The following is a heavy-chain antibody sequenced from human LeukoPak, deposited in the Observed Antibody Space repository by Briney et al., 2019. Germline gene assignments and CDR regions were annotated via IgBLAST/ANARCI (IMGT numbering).Heavy chain of an antibody. V-gene: IGHV1-69*05. CDR1: GGTFSSYA. Sequence: GSSVKVSCKASGGTFSSYAISWVRQAPGQGLEWMGGIIPIFGTANYAQKFQGRVTITTDESTSTAYMELSSLRSEDTAVYYCASVDTARRFYYMDVWGKGTTVTVSS. D-gene: IGHD5-18*01. CDR2: IIPIFGTA. CDR3: ASVDTARRFYYMDV. J-gene: IGHJ6*03.